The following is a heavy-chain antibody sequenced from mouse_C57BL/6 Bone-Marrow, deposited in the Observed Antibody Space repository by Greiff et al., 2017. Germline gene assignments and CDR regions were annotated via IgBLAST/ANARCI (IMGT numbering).Heavy chain of an antibody. CDR1: GFSLTSYG. CDR3: ARRATITPVVAPGFAY. D-gene: IGHD1-1*01. Sequence: QVQLQQSGPGLVQPSQCLSITCTVSGFSLTSYGVHWVRQSPGKGLEWLGVIWSGGSTDYNAAFISSMSISKANSTSQVIYKINSLQADDTAIYYWARRATITPVVAPGFAYWGPGTLVTVSA. CDR2: IWSGGST. J-gene: IGHJ3*01. V-gene: IGHV2-2*01.